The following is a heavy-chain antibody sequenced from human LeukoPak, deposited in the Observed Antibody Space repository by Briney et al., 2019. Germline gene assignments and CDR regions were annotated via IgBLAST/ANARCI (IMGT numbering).Heavy chain of an antibody. D-gene: IGHD5-24*01. Sequence: PETLSLTCTVSGGSIGNYYWSWIRQPPGKGLEWIGHYYYSGSTRYNPSLEGRAIISVDTSINQLSLKVSSVTAADTAVYYCVRDGKDGFNFDFWGPGTLVTVSS. CDR2: YYYSGST. CDR3: VRDGKDGFNFDF. CDR1: GGSIGNYY. J-gene: IGHJ4*02. V-gene: IGHV4-59*01.